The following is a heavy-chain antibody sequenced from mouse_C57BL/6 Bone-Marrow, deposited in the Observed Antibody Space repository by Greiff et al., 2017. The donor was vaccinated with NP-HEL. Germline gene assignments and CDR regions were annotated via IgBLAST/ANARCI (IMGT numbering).Heavy chain of an antibody. CDR1: GYAFSSSW. CDR2: IYPGDGDT. V-gene: IGHV1-82*01. J-gene: IGHJ3*01. D-gene: IGHD1-1*01. Sequence: QVQLQQSGPELVKPGASVKISCKASGYAFSSSWMNWVKQRPGKGLEWIGRIYPGDGDTNYNGKFKGKATLTADKSSSTAYMQLSSLTSEDSAVYFCAREGNYYGSSPPFAYWGQGTLVTVSA. CDR3: AREGNYYGSSPPFAY.